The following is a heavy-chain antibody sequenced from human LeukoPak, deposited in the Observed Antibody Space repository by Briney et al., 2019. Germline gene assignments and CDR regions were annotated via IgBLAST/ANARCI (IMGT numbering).Heavy chain of an antibody. D-gene: IGHD3-16*02. V-gene: IGHV1-69*13. CDR2: IIPIFGTA. CDR3: ATQLYYDYVWGSYRLGYMDV. J-gene: IGHJ6*03. Sequence: SVKVSCKASGGTFISYAISWVRQAPGQGLEWMGGIIPIFGTANYAQKFQGRVTITADESTSTAYMELSSPRSEDTAVYYCATQLYYDYVWGSYRLGYMDVWGKGTTVTVSS. CDR1: GGTFISYA.